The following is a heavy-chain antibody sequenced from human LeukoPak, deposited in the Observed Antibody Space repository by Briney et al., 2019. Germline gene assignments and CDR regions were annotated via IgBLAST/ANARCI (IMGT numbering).Heavy chain of an antibody. CDR3: ARVPVWYSSSWYGDY. CDR1: GFTFSSYA. V-gene: IGHV3-30-3*01. CDR2: ISYDGSNK. J-gene: IGHJ4*02. D-gene: IGHD6-13*01. Sequence: GRSLRLSCAASGFTFSSYAMHWVRQAPGKGLEWVAVISYDGSNKYYADSVKGRFTISRDNSKNTLYLQVNSPRAEDTAVYHCARVPVWYSSSWYGDYWGQGTLVTVSS.